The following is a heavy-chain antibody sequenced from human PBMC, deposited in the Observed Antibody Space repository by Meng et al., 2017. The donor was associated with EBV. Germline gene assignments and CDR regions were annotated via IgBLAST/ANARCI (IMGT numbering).Heavy chain of an antibody. J-gene: IGHJ5*02. Sequence: VQLQESGPGLVKPSGTLSLTCTVSGGSVSSGSYYWSWIRQPPGKGLEWIGYIYYSGSTNYNPSLKSRVTISVDTSKNQFSLKLSSVTAADTAVYYCARGRYYGDYFWFDPWGQGTLVTVSS. CDR2: IYYSGST. V-gene: IGHV4-61*01. CDR3: ARGRYYGDYFWFDP. CDR1: GGSVSSGSYY. D-gene: IGHD4-17*01.